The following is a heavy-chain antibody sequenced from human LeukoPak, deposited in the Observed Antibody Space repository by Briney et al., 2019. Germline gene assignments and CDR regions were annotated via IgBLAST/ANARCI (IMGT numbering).Heavy chain of an antibody. V-gene: IGHV1-2*02. Sequence: RASVTVSCKASGYTFTGYYMHWVRQAPGQGLEWMGWVKPNSGGTNYAQKFQGRVTMTRDTSISTAYMELSRLRSDDTAVYYCARDFYCSGGSCYGWYFDLWGRGTLVTVSS. CDR3: ARDFYCSGGSCYGWYFDL. J-gene: IGHJ2*01. CDR1: GYTFTGYY. CDR2: VKPNSGGT. D-gene: IGHD2-15*01.